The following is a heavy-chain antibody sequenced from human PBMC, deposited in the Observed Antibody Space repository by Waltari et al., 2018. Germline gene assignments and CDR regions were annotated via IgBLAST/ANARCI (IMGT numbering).Heavy chain of an antibody. J-gene: IGHJ6*02. CDR1: GFTVGNNY. D-gene: IGHD3-16*01. V-gene: IGHV3-66*01. CDR2: IYRGGDT. CDR3: ARNVGELGV. Sequence: EVQLVESGGNLVQPGGSLRLSCVASGFTVGNNYLGWVGQAPGKGVEWVSLIYRGGDTRYADSVKGRFTISRDGSKNTVYLQMTSLKAEDTAVYYCARNVGELGVWGQGTTVTVSS.